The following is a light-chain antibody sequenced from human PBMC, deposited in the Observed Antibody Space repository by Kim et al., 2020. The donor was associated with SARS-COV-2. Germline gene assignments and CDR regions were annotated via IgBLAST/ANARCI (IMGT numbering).Light chain of an antibody. Sequence: PGGRATLSCRASQSVSSNLAWYQQKPGQAPRLLIYGASTRATGIPARFSGSGSGTEFTLTISSLQSEDFAVYYCQQYNNWPPGVYTFGQGTKLEI. V-gene: IGKV3-15*01. CDR1: QSVSSN. CDR3: QQYNNWPPGVYT. CDR2: GAS. J-gene: IGKJ2*01.